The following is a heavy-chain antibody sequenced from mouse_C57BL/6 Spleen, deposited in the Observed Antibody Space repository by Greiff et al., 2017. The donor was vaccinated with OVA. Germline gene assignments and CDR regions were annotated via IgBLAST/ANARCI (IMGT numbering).Heavy chain of an antibody. CDR2: IYPGDGDT. Sequence: QVQLQQSGAELVKPGASVKISCKASGYAFSSYWMNWVKRRPGKGLEWIGQIYPGDGDTNYNGKFKGKATLTAAKSSSTAYMQLSSLTSEDSAVYFCARFHYYGSSYDWYFDVWGTGTTVTVSS. CDR3: ARFHYYGSSYDWYFDV. J-gene: IGHJ1*03. D-gene: IGHD1-1*01. V-gene: IGHV1-80*01. CDR1: GYAFSSYW.